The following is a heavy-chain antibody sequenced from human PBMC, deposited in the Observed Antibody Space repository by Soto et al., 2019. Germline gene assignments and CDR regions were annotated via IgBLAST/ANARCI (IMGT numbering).Heavy chain of an antibody. V-gene: IGHV1-18*01. CDR3: ARDRDVDYDFWSGVSSNWFDP. D-gene: IGHD3-3*01. CDR2: ISAYNGNT. J-gene: IGHJ5*02. Sequence: QVQLVQSGAEVKKPGASVKVSCKASGYTFTSYGISWVRQAPGQGLEWMGWISAYNGNTNYAQKLQGRVTMTTDTSTSTAYMELRSLRSDDTAVYYCARDRDVDYDFWSGVSSNWFDPWGQGTLVTVSS. CDR1: GYTFTSYG.